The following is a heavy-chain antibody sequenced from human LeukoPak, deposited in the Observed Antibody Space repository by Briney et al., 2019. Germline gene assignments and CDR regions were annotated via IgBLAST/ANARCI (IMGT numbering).Heavy chain of an antibody. CDR3: AKYILGSTVDD. V-gene: IGHV3-23*01. Sequence: GGSLRLSCAASGFTFSSHVMTWIRQAPGKGLEWVSSILSGGTTYYADSVKGRFTISRDNSKNTVFLQMKTLRAEDTALYYCAKYILGSTVDDWSQGTLVTVSS. J-gene: IGHJ4*02. CDR2: ILSGGTT. CDR1: GFTFSSHV. D-gene: IGHD1-26*01.